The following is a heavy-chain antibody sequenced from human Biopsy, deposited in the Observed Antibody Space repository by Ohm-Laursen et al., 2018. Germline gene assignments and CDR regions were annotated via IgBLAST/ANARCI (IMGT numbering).Heavy chain of an antibody. D-gene: IGHD3-22*01. V-gene: IGHV4-59*02. J-gene: IGHJ5*02. CDR1: GGYVSSYY. Sequence: SDTLSLTCTVSGGYVSSYYWSWIRRPPGKGLEWIGYMYDTGNTNYNPSLKSRVTISKDRSKNQVSLRLSSVTAADTAVYYCARGDYYDSTSYYNALKFDPWGQGTLVTVSS. CDR3: ARGDYYDSTSYYNALKFDP. CDR2: MYDTGNT.